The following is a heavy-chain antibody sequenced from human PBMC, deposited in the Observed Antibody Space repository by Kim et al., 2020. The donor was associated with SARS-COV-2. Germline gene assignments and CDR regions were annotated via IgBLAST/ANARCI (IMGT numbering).Heavy chain of an antibody. D-gene: IGHD2-15*01. V-gene: IGHV4-31*03. CDR3: AIDCSGGSCYPN. Sequence: SETLSLTCTVSGGSISSGGYYWSWIRQHPGKGLEWIGYIYYSGSTYYNPSLKSRVTISVDTSKNQFSLKLSSVTAADTAVYYCAIDCSGGSCYPNWGQGTLVTVSS. CDR2: IYYSGST. CDR1: GGSISSGGYY. J-gene: IGHJ4*02.